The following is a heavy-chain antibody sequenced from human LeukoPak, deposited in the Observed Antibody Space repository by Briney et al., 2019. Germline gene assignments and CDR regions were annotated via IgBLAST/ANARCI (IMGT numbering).Heavy chain of an antibody. CDR1: GGSFSGYY. V-gene: IGHV4-34*01. J-gene: IGHJ4*02. D-gene: IGHD2-2*01. Sequence: PSETLSLTCAVYGGSFSGYYWSWIRQPPGKGLEWIGEINHSGSTNYNPSLTSRVTISVDTSKNQFSLKLSSVTAADTAAYNCARGIRDIVVVPAANPFDYWGQGTLVTVSS. CDR2: INHSGST. CDR3: ARGIRDIVVVPAANPFDY.